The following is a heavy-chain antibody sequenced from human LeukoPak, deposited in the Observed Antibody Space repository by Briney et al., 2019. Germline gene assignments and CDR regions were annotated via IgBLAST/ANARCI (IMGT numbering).Heavy chain of an antibody. D-gene: IGHD1-26*01. J-gene: IGHJ3*02. Sequence: GASVKVSCKTSGYTFTNYGISWVRQAPGQGPEWMGWISAYNGNTNYAHKIQGRVTMTTDTSTTTAYMELRSLRSDDTAVYYCARRSIVGAHRAFDIWGQGTMVTVSS. CDR3: ARRSIVGAHRAFDI. V-gene: IGHV1-18*01. CDR1: GYTFTNYG. CDR2: ISAYNGNT.